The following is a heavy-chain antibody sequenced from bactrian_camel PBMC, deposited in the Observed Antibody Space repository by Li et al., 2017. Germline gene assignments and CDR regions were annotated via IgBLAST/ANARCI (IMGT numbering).Heavy chain of an antibody. J-gene: IGHJ4*01. CDR3: AADLYSLEPTKSAPSPRPSAAGQPPPPPPTYCAGAYCCTYNY. CDR1: EYSFRKYC. Sequence: DVQLVESGGESVQDGGSLRLSCSPSEYSFRKYCWGWVRQAPGKELEGVAAMDSTGGTTIADSVKGRFSISRDSAKNTLYLQMNSLKPEDTGVYYCAADLYSLEPTKSAPSPRPSAAGQPPPPPPTYCAGAYCCTYNYWGQGTQVTVS. D-gene: IGHD3*01. V-gene: IGHV3S42*01. CDR2: MDSTGGTT.